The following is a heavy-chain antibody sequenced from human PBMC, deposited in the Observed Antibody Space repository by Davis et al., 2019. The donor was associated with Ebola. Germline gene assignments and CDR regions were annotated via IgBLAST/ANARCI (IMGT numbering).Heavy chain of an antibody. D-gene: IGHD1-7*01. CDR3: ARHRAGTAPGLDS. V-gene: IGHV6-1*01. CDR2: TYYRSKWST. J-gene: IGHJ4*02. CDR1: GDNVSSNTAA. Sequence: MPSETLSLTCAISGDNVSSNTAAWNWIRQSPSRGLEWLGRTYYRSKWSTDYAVSVKSRITISPDTSKKQFSLQLNSVTPEDTAVYYCARHRAGTAPGLDSWGQGTLVTVSS.